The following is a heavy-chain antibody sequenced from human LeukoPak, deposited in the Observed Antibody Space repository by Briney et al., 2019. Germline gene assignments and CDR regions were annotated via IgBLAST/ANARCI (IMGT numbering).Heavy chain of an antibody. CDR3: AREGDGYNYIDY. V-gene: IGHV3-11*05. CDR1: GFTFSDYY. Sequence: GGSLRLSCAASGFTFSDYYMSWIRQAPGKGLEWVSYISSSSSYTNYADSVKGRFTISRDNAKNSLYLQMNSLRAEDTAVYYCAREGDGYNYIDYWGQGTLVSVSS. J-gene: IGHJ4*02. D-gene: IGHD5-24*01. CDR2: ISSSSSYT.